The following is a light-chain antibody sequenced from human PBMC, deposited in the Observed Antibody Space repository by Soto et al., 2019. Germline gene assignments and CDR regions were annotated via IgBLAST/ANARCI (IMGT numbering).Light chain of an antibody. Sequence: QSVVTHPVTVSRPPGPRVTISCTGSSPNSGAGYDVHWYQQLPGTAPNLLIYGNSNRPAGVPDRFSGSKSGTSASLAITGLQAEDEADYYCQSYDSILSGYVFGSGTKVTVL. CDR2: GNS. J-gene: IGLJ1*01. V-gene: IGLV1-40*01. CDR1: SPNSGAGYD. CDR3: QSYDSILSGYV.